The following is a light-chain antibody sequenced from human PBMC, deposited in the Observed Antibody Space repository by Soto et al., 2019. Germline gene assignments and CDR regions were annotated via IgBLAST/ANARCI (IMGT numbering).Light chain of an antibody. V-gene: IGKV3-15*01. Sequence: DIVMTQSPATLSVSPGERATLSCRASQSVANNVAWYQQKPGQPPRLLIYGASTRAAGVPARFSGSGYGRQCSLTISSLQSEDFAIYHCQQHNNWPPWTFGQGTKVEV. J-gene: IGKJ1*01. CDR2: GAS. CDR3: QQHNNWPPWT. CDR1: QSVANN.